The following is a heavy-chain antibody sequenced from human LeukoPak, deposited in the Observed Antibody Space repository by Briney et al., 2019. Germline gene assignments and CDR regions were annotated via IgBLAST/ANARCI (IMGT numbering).Heavy chain of an antibody. CDR1: GFTFSSYA. V-gene: IGHV3-23*01. Sequence: GGSLGLSCAASGFTFSSYAMSWVRQAPGKGLEWVSAISGSGGSTYYTDSVKGRFTISRDNSKNTLYLQMYSLRAEDTAVYYCAKDRGYYYDSSGYPGIGAFDIWGQGTMVTVSS. D-gene: IGHD3-22*01. J-gene: IGHJ3*02. CDR3: AKDRGYYYDSSGYPGIGAFDI. CDR2: ISGSGGST.